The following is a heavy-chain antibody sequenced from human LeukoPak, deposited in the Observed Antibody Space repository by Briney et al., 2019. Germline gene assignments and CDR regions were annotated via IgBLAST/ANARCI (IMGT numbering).Heavy chain of an antibody. J-gene: IGHJ5*02. CDR3: ARGITYYYGSGRRYWFDP. CDR2: INHSGST. D-gene: IGHD3-10*01. V-gene: IGHV4-34*01. Sequence: SETLSLTCAVYGGSFSGYCWSWIRQPPGKGLEWIGEINHSGSTNYNPSLKSRVTISVDTSKNQFSLKLSSVTAADTAVYYCARGITYYYGSGRRYWFDPWGQGTLVTVSS. CDR1: GGSFSGYC.